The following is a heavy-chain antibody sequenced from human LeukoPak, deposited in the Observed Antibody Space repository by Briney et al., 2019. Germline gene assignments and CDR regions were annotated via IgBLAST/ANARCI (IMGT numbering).Heavy chain of an antibody. CDR2: ISAYNGNT. D-gene: IGHD6-13*01. CDR3: ARGVAAAVSPDAFDI. Sequence: GASVKVSCKASGYTFTSYGISWVRQAPGQGLEWMGWISAYNGNTNYAQKLQGRVTMTTDTSTSTAYMELRSLRSDDTAVYYCARGVAAAVSPDAFDIWGQGTMVTVSS. J-gene: IGHJ3*02. V-gene: IGHV1-18*01. CDR1: GYTFTSYG.